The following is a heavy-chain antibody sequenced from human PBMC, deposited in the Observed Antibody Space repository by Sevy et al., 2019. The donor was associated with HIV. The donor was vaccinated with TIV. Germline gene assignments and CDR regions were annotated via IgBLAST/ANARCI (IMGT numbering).Heavy chain of an antibody. CDR1: GDGISSRGTV. V-gene: IGHV6-1*01. Sequence: SQTLSLTCAISGDGISSRGTVWNWIRQSPSRGLEWLGRTYYRSKWSNNYALSVKSRISINPDTSKNQVSQHLNSVTPDDTAVYNCARDGGSNWDGRPSGTVFDYWGQGTLVTVSS. J-gene: IGHJ4*02. CDR2: TYYRSKWSN. CDR3: ARDGGSNWDGRPSGTVFDY. D-gene: IGHD1-1*01.